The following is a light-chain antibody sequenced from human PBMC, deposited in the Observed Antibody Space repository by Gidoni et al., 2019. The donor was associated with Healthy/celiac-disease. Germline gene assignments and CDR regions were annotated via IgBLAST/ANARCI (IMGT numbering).Light chain of an antibody. CDR2: EVS. V-gene: IGLV2-14*01. J-gene: IGLJ2*01. CDR3: SSYASSSTPVV. CDR1: SSDDGGYNY. Sequence: QSAPTQPAPVSGSPGQSITISCTGTSSDDGGYNYVSWYQQHPGNAPKLMVYEVSNRPSGVSNRFSGSKSGNTASLTISGLQAEDEADYYCSSYASSSTPVVFGGGTKLTVL.